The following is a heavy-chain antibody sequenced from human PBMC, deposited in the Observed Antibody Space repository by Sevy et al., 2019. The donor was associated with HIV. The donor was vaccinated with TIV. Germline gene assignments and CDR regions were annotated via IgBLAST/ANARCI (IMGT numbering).Heavy chain of an antibody. CDR3: AARPITMVRGVISSHFDY. V-gene: IGHV3-7*01. CDR1: GFTMSSYW. CDR2: IKQDGSVR. Sequence: GGSLRLSCAASGFTMSSYWVTWVRQAPGKGLEWVANIKQDGSVRKYLDSVKGRFTISRDNAKNSVYLEMNSLRVEDTAIYYCAARPITMVRGVISSHFDYWGQGTLVTVSS. D-gene: IGHD3-10*01. J-gene: IGHJ4*02.